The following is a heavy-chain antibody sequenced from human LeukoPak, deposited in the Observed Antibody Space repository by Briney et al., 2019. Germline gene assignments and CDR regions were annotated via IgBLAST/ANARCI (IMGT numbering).Heavy chain of an antibody. CDR2: INPNSGDT. V-gene: IGHV1-2*02. D-gene: IGHD1-1*01. CDR3: ASGGSLDNWYVGYFDY. J-gene: IGHJ4*02. Sequence: ASVKVSCKASGYTFTAYYMHWVRQAPGQGLERMGWINPNSGDTNLAQKFQGRVTMTRDSSISTAYMEVSRLRSDDTAVYYCASGGSLDNWYVGYFDYWGQGTLVTVSS. CDR1: GYTFTAYY.